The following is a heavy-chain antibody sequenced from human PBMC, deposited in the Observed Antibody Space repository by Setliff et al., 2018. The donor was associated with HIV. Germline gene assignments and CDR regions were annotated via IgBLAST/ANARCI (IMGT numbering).Heavy chain of an antibody. Sequence: ASVKVSCKASGYTLTNNDINWLRQVAGQGLEWIGWMSGINDAGGSAQKFQGRVTMTRDTSISTAYMELSSLRSEDTAVYYCARVLVADDSSGWYGNWYFDLWGPGTLVTVSS. CDR1: GYTLTNND. D-gene: IGHD6-19*01. J-gene: IGHJ2*01. CDR2: MSGINDAG. V-gene: IGHV1-8*01. CDR3: ARVLVADDSSGWYGNWYFDL.